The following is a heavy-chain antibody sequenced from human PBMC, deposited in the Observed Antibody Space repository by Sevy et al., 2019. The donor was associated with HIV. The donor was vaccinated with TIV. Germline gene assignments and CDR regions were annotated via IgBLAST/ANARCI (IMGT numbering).Heavy chain of an antibody. CDR3: ARLPTGLQSFNYLLSTYFDS. CDR2: IKHDGSEK. J-gene: IGHJ4*02. Sequence: GGSLRLSCAASGFTFSSYGMHWVRQAPEKGLEWVANIKHDGSEKYYADSLEGRFAVSRDNAKNSLFLQINSLRVEDTAVYFCARLPTGLQSFNYLLSTYFDSWGQGTLVTVSS. V-gene: IGHV3-7*01. CDR1: GFTFSSYG. D-gene: IGHD3-9*01.